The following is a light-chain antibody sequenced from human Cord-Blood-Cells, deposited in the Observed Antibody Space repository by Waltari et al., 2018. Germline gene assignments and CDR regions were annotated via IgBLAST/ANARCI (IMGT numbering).Light chain of an antibody. Sequence: SYELTQPPSASVSPGQTARITCSGDALPKQYAYWYQQKPGQAPVLVIYKDSERPSGIPERFSGSSSGTTVTLTISGVQAEEEADYYCQSADSSGTYQVFGGGTKLTVL. J-gene: IGLJ3*02. V-gene: IGLV3-25*02. CDR3: QSADSSGTYQV. CDR2: KDS. CDR1: ALPKQY.